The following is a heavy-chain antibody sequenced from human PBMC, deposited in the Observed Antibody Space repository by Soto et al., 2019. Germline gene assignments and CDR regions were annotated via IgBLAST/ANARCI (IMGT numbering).Heavy chain of an antibody. CDR1: GDTFSSDA. CDR3: ARETTPYSSSWYWHYYYGMDV. J-gene: IGHJ6*02. Sequence: SSLKGYCKTAGDTFSSDAISWGRKAPGQGLEWMGGIIPIFGTANYAQKFQGRVTITADESTSTAYMELSSLRSEDTAVYYCARETTPYSSSWYWHYYYGMDVWGQGTTVTVSS. CDR2: IIPIFGTA. D-gene: IGHD6-13*01. V-gene: IGHV1-69*13.